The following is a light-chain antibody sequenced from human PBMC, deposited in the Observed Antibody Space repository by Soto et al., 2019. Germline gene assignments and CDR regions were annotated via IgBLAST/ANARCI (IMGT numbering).Light chain of an antibody. CDR3: QQYNNWPET. CDR2: GAS. Sequence: EIVMTQSPATLSVSPGERATLSCRASQSVSSNLAWYQQKPGQAPRLLIYGASTRATGIPGRFSGSGSGTEFTITISSLQSEDFAVYYCQQYNNWPETFGQGTKVEIK. CDR1: QSVSSN. J-gene: IGKJ1*01. V-gene: IGKV3-15*01.